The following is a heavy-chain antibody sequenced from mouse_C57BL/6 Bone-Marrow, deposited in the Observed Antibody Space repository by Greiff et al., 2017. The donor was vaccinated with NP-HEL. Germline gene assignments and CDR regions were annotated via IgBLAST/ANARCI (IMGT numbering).Heavy chain of an antibody. D-gene: IGHD2-4*01. V-gene: IGHV14-4*01. CDR1: GFNIKDDY. J-gene: IGHJ4*01. CDR3: TTGDYLSGY. CDR2: IDTENGDT. Sequence: DVQLQESGAELVRPGASVKLSCTASGFNIKDDYMHWVKQRPEQGLEWIGWIDTENGDTEYASKFQGKATITADTSSNTAYLQLSSLTSEDTAVYYCTTGDYLSGYWGQGTSVTVSS.